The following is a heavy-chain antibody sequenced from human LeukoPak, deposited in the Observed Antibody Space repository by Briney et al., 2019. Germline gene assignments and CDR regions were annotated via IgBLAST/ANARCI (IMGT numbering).Heavy chain of an antibody. CDR2: MNPNSGNT. D-gene: IGHD2-2*01. Sequence: ASVKVSCKASGYTFTSYDINWVRQATGQGLEWMRWMNPNSGNTGYAQKFQGRVTMTRNTSISTAYMELSSLRSEDTAVYYCASLVVPAADYYYYGMDVWGQGTTVTVSS. J-gene: IGHJ6*02. CDR3: ASLVVPAADYYYYGMDV. CDR1: GYTFTSYD. V-gene: IGHV1-8*01.